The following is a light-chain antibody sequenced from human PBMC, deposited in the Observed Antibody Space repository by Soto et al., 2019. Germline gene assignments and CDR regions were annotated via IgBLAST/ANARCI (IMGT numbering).Light chain of an antibody. J-gene: IGLJ1*01. Sequence: QAVVTQSPSVSGAPGQRVTISCTGGSSNIGAGYDVHWYQQLPGTAPKLLIFANINRPSGVPDRFSGSKSGTSASLAITGLRAEDEADYYCQSYDSSMSGYVFGTGTKLTVL. V-gene: IGLV1-40*01. CDR3: QSYDSSMSGYV. CDR2: ANI. CDR1: SSNIGAGYD.